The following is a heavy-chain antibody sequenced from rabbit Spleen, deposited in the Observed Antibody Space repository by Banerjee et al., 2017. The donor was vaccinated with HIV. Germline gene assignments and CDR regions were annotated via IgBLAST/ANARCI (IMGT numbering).Heavy chain of an antibody. CDR3: ARDTSSSFSSYGMDL. D-gene: IGHD1-1*01. CDR1: GIDFTNYY. Sequence: QEQLTETGGGLVQPGGSLTLSCKASGIDFTNYYINWVRQAPGKGLEWIVCIDTGSSGFTYFASWAKGRFTISKTSSTTVTLQMTSLTAADTATYFCARDTSSSFSSYGMDLWGQGTLVTVS. J-gene: IGHJ6*01. CDR2: IDTGSSGFT. V-gene: IGHV1S45*01.